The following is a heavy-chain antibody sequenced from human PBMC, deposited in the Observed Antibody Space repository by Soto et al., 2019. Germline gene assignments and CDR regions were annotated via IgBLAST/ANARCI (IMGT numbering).Heavy chain of an antibody. CDR3: ATGGGFIEGRMVWFDP. V-gene: IGHV4-34*01. D-gene: IGHD6-6*01. CDR1: NGSLSGYS. Sequence: SETLSLTCSVYNGSLSGYSWNWIRQPPGKGLEWIGEIDHYGSINYNPSLRSRVTMSVDRSRNQFSLKLRSVTAADTAVYYCATGGGFIEGRMVWFDPWGQGAQVTVSS. J-gene: IGHJ5*02. CDR2: IDHYGSI.